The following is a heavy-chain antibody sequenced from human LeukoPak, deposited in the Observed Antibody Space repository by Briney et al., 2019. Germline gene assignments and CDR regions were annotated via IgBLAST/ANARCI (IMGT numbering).Heavy chain of an antibody. CDR1: GFTFSSYG. CDR3: AGSYDGSDYVIDY. J-gene: IGHJ4*02. D-gene: IGHD3-22*01. V-gene: IGHV3-33*01. CDR2: IWYDGSNK. Sequence: GMSLRLSCAASGFTFSSYGMHWVRQAPGKGLEWVAVIWYDGSNKYYADSVKGRFTISRDNSKNTLYLQMNSLRAEDTAVYYCAGSYDGSDYVIDYWGQGTLVTVSS.